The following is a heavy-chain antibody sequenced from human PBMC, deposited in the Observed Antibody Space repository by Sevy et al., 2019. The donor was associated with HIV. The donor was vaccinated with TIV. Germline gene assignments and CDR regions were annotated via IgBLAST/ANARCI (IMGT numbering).Heavy chain of an antibody. Sequence: ASVKVSCKASGFTFTSSAVQWVRQARGQRLEWIGWIVVGSGNTNYAQKFQERVTITKDMSTSTAYMELSSLRSEDTAVYYCAAGGATRDPTKYYYYMDVWGKGTTVTVSS. CDR2: IVVGSGNT. V-gene: IGHV1-58*01. CDR3: AAGGATRDPTKYYYYMDV. CDR1: GFTFTSSA. J-gene: IGHJ6*03. D-gene: IGHD1-26*01.